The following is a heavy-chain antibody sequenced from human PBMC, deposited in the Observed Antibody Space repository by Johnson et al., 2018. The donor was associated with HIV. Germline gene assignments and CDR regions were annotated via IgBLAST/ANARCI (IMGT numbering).Heavy chain of an antibody. V-gene: IGHV3-72*01. J-gene: IGHJ3*02. D-gene: IGHD3-3*01. CDR2: TKNKANSYTT. CDR1: GLTFSSYA. Sequence: VQLVESGGGVVQPGRSLRLACAASGLTFSSYAMHWVRQAPGKGLEWVGRTKNKANSYTTEYAASVKGRFTIPRDDSKNSLFLQMNSLKTEETAVYYCSTDLGLEWSEGNDAFDIWGQGTMVTVSS. CDR3: STDLGLEWSEGNDAFDI.